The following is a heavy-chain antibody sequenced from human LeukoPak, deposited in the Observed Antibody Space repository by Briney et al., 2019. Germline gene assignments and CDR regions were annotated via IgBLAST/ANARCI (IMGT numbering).Heavy chain of an antibody. CDR1: GFNFSSYA. Sequence: RGSLRLSCSASGFNFSSYAMSSVRQAPGKGLEWVSAISGSGGSTYYADSVKGRVTISRDNSKNTLYLQMNSLRAEDTAVYYCAKEVVPAAMMVGYFDYWGQGTLVTVSS. CDR2: ISGSGGST. J-gene: IGHJ4*02. D-gene: IGHD2-2*01. CDR3: AKEVVPAAMMVGYFDY. V-gene: IGHV3-23*01.